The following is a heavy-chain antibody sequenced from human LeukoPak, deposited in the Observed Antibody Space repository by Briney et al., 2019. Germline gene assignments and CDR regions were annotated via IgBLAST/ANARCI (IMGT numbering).Heavy chain of an antibody. CDR3: ASLYCTNGVCYTNWFDP. J-gene: IGHJ5*02. D-gene: IGHD2-8*01. V-gene: IGHV3-48*03. Sequence: GGSLRLSCAASGFTFSSYEMNWVRQAPGKGLEWVSYISSSGSTIYYADSVKGRFTTSRDNAKNSLYLQMNSLRAEDTAVYYCASLYCTNGVCYTNWFDPWGQGTLVTVSS. CDR1: GFTFSSYE. CDR2: ISSSGSTI.